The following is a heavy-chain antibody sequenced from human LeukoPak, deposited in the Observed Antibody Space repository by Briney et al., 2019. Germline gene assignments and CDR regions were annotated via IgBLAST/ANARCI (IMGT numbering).Heavy chain of an antibody. D-gene: IGHD2-15*01. J-gene: IGHJ3*02. CDR1: GFTVSSDY. CDR2: IYSGGST. CDR3: ARDCSGGSCSRDAFDI. Sequence: GGSLRLSCAASGFTVSSDYMSWVRQAPGKGLEWVSVIYSGGSTYYADSVKGRFTISRDNPKNTLYLQMNSLRAEDTAVYYCARDCSGGSCSRDAFDIWGQGTMVTVSS. V-gene: IGHV3-53*01.